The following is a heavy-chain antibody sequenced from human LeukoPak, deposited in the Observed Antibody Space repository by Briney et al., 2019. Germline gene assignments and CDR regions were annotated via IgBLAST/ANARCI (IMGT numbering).Heavy chain of an antibody. CDR2: MSNDGGNI. J-gene: IGHJ4*02. CDR3: ARGGGSGAYLIDS. D-gene: IGHD3-3*01. Sequence: GGSLRLSYAASGFTFSSYSMHWARQAPGKGLEWVALMSNDGGNIQYAESVKGRFTISRDNSKNALYLQMNSLRDEDTAVYFCARGGGSGAYLIDSWGQGTLVTVSS. CDR1: GFTFSSYS. V-gene: IGHV3-30*01.